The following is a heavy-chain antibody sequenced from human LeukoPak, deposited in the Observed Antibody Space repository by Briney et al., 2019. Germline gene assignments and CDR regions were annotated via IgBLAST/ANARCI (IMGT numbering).Heavy chain of an antibody. Sequence: GGSLRLSCAASGFTVSSNSMSWVRQAPGKGLEWVSVIYSGGRTYYADSVKGRFTISKDNSKNTLYLQMNSLRAEDTAVYYCARALVAAAGSDYWGQGTLVTVSS. CDR2: IYSGGRT. V-gene: IGHV3-66*01. CDR3: ARALVAAAGSDY. J-gene: IGHJ4*02. CDR1: GFTVSSNS. D-gene: IGHD6-13*01.